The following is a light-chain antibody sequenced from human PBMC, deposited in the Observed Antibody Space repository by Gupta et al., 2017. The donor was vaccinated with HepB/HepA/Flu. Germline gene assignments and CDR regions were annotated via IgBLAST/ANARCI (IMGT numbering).Light chain of an antibody. Sequence: EIVLTQSPATLSLSPGERATLSCRASQSVSSYLDWYQQKPGQAPRLLIYDASNRASGIPARFSGSGSGADLTLTISIRDLEDFAVYYCQHRSNWPPITFGQGTRLEIK. CDR3: QHRSNWPPIT. J-gene: IGKJ5*01. CDR2: DAS. V-gene: IGKV3-11*01. CDR1: QSVSSY.